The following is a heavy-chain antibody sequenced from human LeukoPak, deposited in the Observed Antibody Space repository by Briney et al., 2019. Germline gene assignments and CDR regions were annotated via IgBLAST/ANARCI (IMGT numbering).Heavy chain of an antibody. Sequence: VASVKVSCKASGYTFTSYGINWVRQAPGQGLEWMGWISAYNGNTNYAQKLQGRVTMTTDTSTSTAYMELRSLRSDDTAVYYCARNLPDASGEWVSDYWGQGTLVTVSS. CDR2: ISAYNGNT. J-gene: IGHJ4*02. CDR3: ARNLPDASGEWVSDY. CDR1: GYTFTSYG. V-gene: IGHV1-18*01. D-gene: IGHD2-8*01.